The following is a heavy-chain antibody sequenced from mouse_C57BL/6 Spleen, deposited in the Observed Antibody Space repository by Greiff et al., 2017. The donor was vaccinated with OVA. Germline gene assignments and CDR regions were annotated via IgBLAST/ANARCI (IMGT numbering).Heavy chain of an antibody. D-gene: IGHD2-5*01. CDR2: IYPGSGST. V-gene: IGHV1-55*01. CDR1: GYTFTSYW. Sequence: VQLQQPGAELVKPGASVKMSCKASGYTFTSYWITWVKQRPGQGLEWIGDIYPGSGSTNYNEKFKSKATLTVDTSSSTAYMQLSSLTSEDSAVYYCARRYSKGTWFAYWGQGTLVTVSA. J-gene: IGHJ3*01. CDR3: ARRYSKGTWFAY.